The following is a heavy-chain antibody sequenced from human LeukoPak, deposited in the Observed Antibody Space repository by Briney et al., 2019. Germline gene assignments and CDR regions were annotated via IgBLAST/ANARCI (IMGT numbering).Heavy chain of an antibody. CDR3: GKDVKFNRLNYFDY. V-gene: IGHV3-21*04. Sequence: GGSLRLPCAASGFTFSSYSMNWVRQAPGKGLEWVSSISSSSSYIYYADSVKGRFTISRDNAKNSLYLQMNSLRAEDTALYYCGKDVKFNRLNYFDYWGQGTLVTVSS. D-gene: IGHD6-25*01. J-gene: IGHJ4*02. CDR1: GFTFSSYS. CDR2: ISSSSSYI.